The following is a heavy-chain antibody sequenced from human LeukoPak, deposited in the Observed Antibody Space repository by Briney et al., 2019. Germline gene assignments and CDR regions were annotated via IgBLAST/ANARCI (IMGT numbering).Heavy chain of an antibody. CDR2: IYYSGST. V-gene: IGHV4-59*02. J-gene: IGHJ4*02. Sequence: PSETLSLTCTVSGGSVSSYYWSWIRQPPRKGLEWIGYIYYSGSTNYNPCLKSRVTISVDTSKSQCSLKLSSVTAADTAVYYCARELWPDYWGQGTLVTVSS. D-gene: IGHD5-18*01. CDR1: GGSVSSYY. CDR3: ARELWPDY.